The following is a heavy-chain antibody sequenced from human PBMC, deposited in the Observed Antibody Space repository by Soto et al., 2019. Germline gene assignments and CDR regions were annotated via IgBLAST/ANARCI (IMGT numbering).Heavy chain of an antibody. J-gene: IGHJ6*02. V-gene: IGHV3-7*05. Sequence: EVQLVESGGGLVQPGGSLRLSCAASGFTFSGYWMSWVRQAPGKGLEWVANIKQDGSEQFYVDSVKGRFTISRDNAKKSLYLQMNSLRPEDTAVYYCAREAVWGQGTTVSVSS. CDR1: GFTFSGYW. CDR3: AREAV. CDR2: IKQDGSEQ.